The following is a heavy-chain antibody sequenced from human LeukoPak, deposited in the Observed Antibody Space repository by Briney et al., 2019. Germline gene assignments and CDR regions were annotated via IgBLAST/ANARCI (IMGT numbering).Heavy chain of an antibody. Sequence: GGSLRHSCVVSGFTVSGTYISWFRQTPGKGLEWVSVIFTTGTTYYADSVKGRFTLSRDNVENTVHLQMSSLTAEDTALYYCAGDRRTSGWYASWGQGTLVTVSS. CDR2: IFTTGTT. CDR3: AGDRRTSGWYAS. CDR1: GFTVSGTY. D-gene: IGHD6-19*01. J-gene: IGHJ5*02. V-gene: IGHV3-53*01.